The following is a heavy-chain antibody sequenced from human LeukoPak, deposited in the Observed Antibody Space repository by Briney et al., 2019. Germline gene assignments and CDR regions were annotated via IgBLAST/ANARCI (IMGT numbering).Heavy chain of an antibody. D-gene: IGHD3-9*01. V-gene: IGHV1-69*13. CDR1: GGTFSSYA. CDR2: IIPIFGTA. CDR3: ARAETHFDWLYAFDI. Sequence: SVKVSCKASGGTFSSYAISWVRQAPGQGLEWMGGIIPIFGTANYAQKFQGRVTITADESTSTAYMELSSLRSEDTAVYYCARAETHFDWLYAFDIWGQGTMVTVSS. J-gene: IGHJ3*02.